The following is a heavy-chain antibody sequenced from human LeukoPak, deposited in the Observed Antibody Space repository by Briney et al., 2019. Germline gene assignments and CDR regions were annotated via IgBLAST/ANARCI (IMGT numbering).Heavy chain of an antibody. D-gene: IGHD3-22*01. Sequence: PSETLSLTCTVSGGSFSSSSSYWVWIRQPPGMGLEWIGRIYDSGSSYSNPSIKSRVTISVDTSKNQFSLKVSSVAAADTAVYYCARYESSAYGIDVWGRGTLVTVSS. CDR1: GGSFSSSSSY. CDR2: IYDSGSS. V-gene: IGHV4-39*01. J-gene: IGHJ2*01. CDR3: ARYESSAYGIDV.